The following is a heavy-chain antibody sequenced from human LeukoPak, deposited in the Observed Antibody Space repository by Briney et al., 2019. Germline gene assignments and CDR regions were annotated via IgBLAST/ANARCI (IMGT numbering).Heavy chain of an antibody. D-gene: IGHD5-18*01. Sequence: GGSLRLSCAASGFVFNDYGMIWVRQAPGKGLEWVAGINWEGARTAYADFVKGRFTISRDNAQNSLFLQMNSLRAEDTAVYYCARGRDTAMVTLFLSWGQGTLVTVSS. CDR1: GFVFNDYG. CDR2: INWEGART. V-gene: IGHV3-20*04. J-gene: IGHJ4*02. CDR3: ARGRDTAMVTLFLS.